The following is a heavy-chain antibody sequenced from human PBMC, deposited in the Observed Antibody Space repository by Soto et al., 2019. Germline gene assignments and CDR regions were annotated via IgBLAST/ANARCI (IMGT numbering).Heavy chain of an antibody. D-gene: IGHD3-22*01. J-gene: IGHJ3*02. CDR1: GYSFTSYW. V-gene: IGHV5-51*01. CDR3: ARRAISYYYDSSGYLNAFDI. Sequence: PGESLKISCKGPGYSFTSYWIGWVRQMPGKGLEWMGIIDPGDSDTRYSPSFQGQVTISADKSISTAYLQWSSLKASDTAMYYCARRAISYYYDSSGYLNAFDIWGQGTMVTVSS. CDR2: IDPGDSDT.